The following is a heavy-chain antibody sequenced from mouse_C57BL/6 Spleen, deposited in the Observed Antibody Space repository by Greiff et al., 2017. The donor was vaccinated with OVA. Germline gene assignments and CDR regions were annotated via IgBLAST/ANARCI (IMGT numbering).Heavy chain of an antibody. D-gene: IGHD2-1*01. CDR2: IDPSDSYT. Sequence: QVQLKQPGAELVKPGASVKLSCKASGYTFTSYWMQWVKQRPGQGLEWIGEIDPSDSYTNYNQKFKGKATLTVDTSSSTAYMQLSSLTSEDSAVYYCARGGFLPFAYWGQGILVTVSA. V-gene: IGHV1-50*01. CDR1: GYTFTSYW. CDR3: ARGGFLPFAY. J-gene: IGHJ3*01.